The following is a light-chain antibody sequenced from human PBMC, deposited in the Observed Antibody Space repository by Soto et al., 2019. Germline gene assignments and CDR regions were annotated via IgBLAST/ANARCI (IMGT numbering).Light chain of an antibody. CDR2: RNN. Sequence: QSVLTQPPSASGTPGQRVTISCSGSSSNIGSNFVYWYQQFPGTAPKLLLYRNNQRPSGVPDRFSGSKSGTSASLAISGLPSEDEADYYCAAWDDSLSGWVFGGGTKLTVL. J-gene: IGLJ3*02. CDR1: SSNIGSNF. V-gene: IGLV1-47*01. CDR3: AAWDDSLSGWV.